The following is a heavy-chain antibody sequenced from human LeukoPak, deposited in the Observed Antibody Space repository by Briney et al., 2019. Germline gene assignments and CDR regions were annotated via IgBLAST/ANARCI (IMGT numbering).Heavy chain of an antibody. D-gene: IGHD1-26*01. CDR1: GFTFSSYS. V-gene: IGHV3-21*01. CDR2: ISSSSSYI. CDR3: ARVRELRSQVSWFDP. Sequence: PGGSLRLSCAASGFTFSSYSMNWVRQAPGKGLEWVSSISSSSSYIYYADSVKVRFTISRDNAKNSLYLQMNSLRAEDTAVYYCARVRELRSQVSWFDPWGQGTLVTVSS. J-gene: IGHJ5*02.